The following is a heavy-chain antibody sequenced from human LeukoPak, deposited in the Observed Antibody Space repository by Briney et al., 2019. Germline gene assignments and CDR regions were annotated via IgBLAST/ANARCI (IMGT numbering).Heavy chain of an antibody. J-gene: IGHJ4*02. CDR2: MYYSGST. Sequence: SETLSLTCTVSGGSISSSGYYWGWIRQPPGKGLEWIGSMYYSGSTNYNPSVKSRVTISADTSRNHFSLNLTSVTAADTAVYYCARQRDGHSLYHFDYWGQGTLVTVSS. V-gene: IGHV4-39*01. D-gene: IGHD5-24*01. CDR3: ARQRDGHSLYHFDY. CDR1: GGSISSSGYY.